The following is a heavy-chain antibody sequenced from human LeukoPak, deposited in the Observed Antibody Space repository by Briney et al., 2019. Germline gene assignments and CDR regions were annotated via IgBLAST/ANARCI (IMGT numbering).Heavy chain of an antibody. D-gene: IGHD6-19*01. Sequence: GGSLRLSCAASGFTFSSYDMHSVRQATGKGLEWVSAIGTAGDTYYPGSVKGRFTISRENAKNSLYLQMNSLRAGDTAVYYCARGRNRRYSSGWVFDYWGQETLVTVSS. CDR1: GFTFSSYD. CDR2: IGTAGDT. V-gene: IGHV3-13*01. J-gene: IGHJ4*02. CDR3: ARGRNRRYSSGWVFDY.